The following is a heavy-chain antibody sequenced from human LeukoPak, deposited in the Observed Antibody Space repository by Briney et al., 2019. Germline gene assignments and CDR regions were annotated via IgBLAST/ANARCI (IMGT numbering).Heavy chain of an antibody. CDR2: IYTSGST. CDR1: GGSISSGSYY. D-gene: IGHD2-8*02. Sequence: SETLSLTCTVSGGSISSGSYYWSWIRQPAGKGLEWIGRIYTSGSTNYNPSLKSRVTISVDTSKNQFSLKLSSVTAADTAVYYCAREVGVSDGFNWFDPWGQGTLVTVSS. J-gene: IGHJ5*02. V-gene: IGHV4-61*02. CDR3: AREVGVSDGFNWFDP.